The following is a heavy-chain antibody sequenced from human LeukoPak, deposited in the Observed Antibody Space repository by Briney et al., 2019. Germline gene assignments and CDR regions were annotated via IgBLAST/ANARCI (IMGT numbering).Heavy chain of an antibody. CDR2: IYYSGST. V-gene: IGHV4-59*12. D-gene: IGHD1-26*01. Sequence: PSETLSLTCTVSGGSISSYYWSWIRQPPGKGLEWIGYIYYSGSTNYIPSLKSRVTISVDTSKNQFSLKLSSVTAADTAVYYCARGSGSSPGGGYWGQGTLVTVSS. CDR3: ARGSGSSPGGGY. CDR1: GGSISSYY. J-gene: IGHJ4*02.